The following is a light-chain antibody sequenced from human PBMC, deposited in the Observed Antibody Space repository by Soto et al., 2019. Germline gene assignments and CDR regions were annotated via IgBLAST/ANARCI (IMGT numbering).Light chain of an antibody. CDR1: SRDVGGYKF. CDR2: EAT. Sequence: QSALTQPASVSGSPGQSITISCTGTSRDVGGYKFVSWFQQHPGTAPKLIIYEATNRPSGVSNRFSGSKSGNTASLTISALQAEDEADYYCSSYTITSTIIFGGGTQLTVL. CDR3: SSYTITSTII. J-gene: IGLJ2*01. V-gene: IGLV2-14*01.